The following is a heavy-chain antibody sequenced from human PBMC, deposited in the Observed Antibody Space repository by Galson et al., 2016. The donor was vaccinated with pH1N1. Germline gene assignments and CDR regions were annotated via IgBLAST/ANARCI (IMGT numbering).Heavy chain of an antibody. Sequence: SETLSLTCAVSGSSISSDYYWAWIRQSPGKGLEWLGTIYQTGSTYYNPSFKSRATISVDTSMNQFSLMLTSMTAADTAVYYCARDINKGSGTWCFWGQGTLVTVSS. V-gene: IGHV4-38-2*02. CDR1: GSSISSDYY. J-gene: IGHJ1*01. CDR3: ARDINKGSGTWCF. D-gene: IGHD4/OR15-4a*01. CDR2: IYQTGST.